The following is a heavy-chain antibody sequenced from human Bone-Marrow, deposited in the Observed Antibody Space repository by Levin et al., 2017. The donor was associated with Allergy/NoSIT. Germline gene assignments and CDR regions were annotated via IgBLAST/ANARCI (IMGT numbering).Heavy chain of an antibody. CDR1: GFTFSSYA. V-gene: IGHV3-23*01. CDR2: LSGRGETT. CDR3: AKWVRGSDGGWFFDF. D-gene: IGHD3-16*01. Sequence: RPGGSLRLSCAASGFTFSSYAMTWVRQAPGKGLEWISGLSGRGETTYYADSVKGRFTISRDNDKNTLFLQMNSLRTEDTALFYCAKWVRGSDGGWFFDFWGRGTLVTVSS. J-gene: IGHJ2*01.